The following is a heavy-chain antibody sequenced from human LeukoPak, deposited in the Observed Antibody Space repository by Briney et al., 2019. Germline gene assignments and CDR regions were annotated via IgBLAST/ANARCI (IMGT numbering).Heavy chain of an antibody. D-gene: IGHD1-26*01. V-gene: IGHV3-30*19. CDR3: ARDQWDPGYYFDY. J-gene: IGHJ4*02. CDR2: ISYDGSNK. Sequence: GGSLRLSCAASGFTFSSYGMHWVRQAPGKGLEWVAVISYDGSNKYYADSVKGRFTISRDNSKNTLYLQMNSLRAEDTAVYYCARDQWDPGYYFDYWGQGTLVTVSS. CDR1: GFTFSSYG.